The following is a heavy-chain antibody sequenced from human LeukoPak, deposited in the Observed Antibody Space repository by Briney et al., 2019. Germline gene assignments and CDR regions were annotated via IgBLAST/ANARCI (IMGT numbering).Heavy chain of an antibody. CDR2: ICGSGGST. CDR3: AKCPPGDDYGDFYYFDY. D-gene: IGHD4-17*01. Sequence: GGSLRLSCAASGFTFSSYAMSWVRQAPGKGLEWVSAICGSGGSTYYADSVKGRFTISRDNSKNTLYLQMNSLRAEDTAVYYCAKCPPGDDYGDFYYFDYWGQGTLVTVSS. CDR1: GFTFSSYA. J-gene: IGHJ4*02. V-gene: IGHV3-23*01.